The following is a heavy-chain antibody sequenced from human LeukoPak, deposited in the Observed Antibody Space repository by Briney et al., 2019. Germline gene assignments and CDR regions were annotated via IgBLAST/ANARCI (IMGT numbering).Heavy chain of an antibody. CDR2: ISYDGSNK. V-gene: IGHV3-30*18. CDR3: AKPDHGDYWYFDL. Sequence: GGSLRLSCAASGFTFSNYGMHWVRQAPGKGLEWVAVISYDGSNKYYADSVKGRFTISRDNSKNTLYLQMNSLRTEDTAVYYCAKPDHGDYWYFDLWGRGTLVTVSS. J-gene: IGHJ2*01. D-gene: IGHD4-17*01. CDR1: GFTFSNYG.